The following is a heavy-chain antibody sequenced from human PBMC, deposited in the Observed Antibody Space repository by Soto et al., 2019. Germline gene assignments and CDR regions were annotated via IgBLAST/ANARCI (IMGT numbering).Heavy chain of an antibody. V-gene: IGHV1-69*13. CDR1: GGTFSSYA. CDR3: ARDEEPAVNVYYYGMDV. Sequence: SVKVSCKASGGTFSSYAISWVRQAPGQGLEWMGGIIPIFGTANYAQKFQGRVTITADESTSTAYMELSSLRSEDTAVYYCARDEEPAVNVYYYGMDVWGRGTTVTVSS. D-gene: IGHD6-19*01. CDR2: IIPIFGTA. J-gene: IGHJ6*02.